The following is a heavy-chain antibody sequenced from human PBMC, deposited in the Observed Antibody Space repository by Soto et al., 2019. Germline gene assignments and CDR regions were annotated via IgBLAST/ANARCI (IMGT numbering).Heavy chain of an antibody. V-gene: IGHV1-46*01. CDR1: GYTFTSYY. CDR2: INPSGGST. J-gene: IGHJ6*02. CDR3: ARDYLGGHYYYGMDV. Sequence: ASVKVSCKASGYTFTSYYMHWVRQAPGQGLEWMGIINPSGGSTSYAQKFQGRVTMTRDTSTSTVYMELSSLRSEDAAVYYCARDYLGGHYYYGMDVWGHGTTVTVSS.